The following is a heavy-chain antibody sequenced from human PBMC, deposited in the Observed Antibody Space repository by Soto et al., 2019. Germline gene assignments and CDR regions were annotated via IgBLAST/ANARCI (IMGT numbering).Heavy chain of an antibody. D-gene: IGHD6-19*01. CDR3: ARDRGWHIDY. J-gene: IGHJ4*02. CDR2: IYYSGST. V-gene: IGHV4-30-4*01. CDR1: GGSISSGDYY. Sequence: SETLSLTCTVSGGSISSGDYYWSWIRQPPGKGREWIGYIYYSGSTYYNPSLKSRVTISVDTSKNQFSLKLSSVTAADTAVYYCARDRGWHIDYWGQGXLVTVYS.